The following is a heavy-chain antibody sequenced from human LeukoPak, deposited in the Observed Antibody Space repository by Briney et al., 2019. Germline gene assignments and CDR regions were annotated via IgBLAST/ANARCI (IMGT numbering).Heavy chain of an antibody. CDR3: VGRDGATLYYGMDV. J-gene: IGHJ6*02. V-gene: IGHV3-9*01. Sequence: GGSLRLSCAASGFTFDDYAMHWVRQAPGKGLEWVSGISWNSGSIGYADSVKGRFTISRDNAKNSLYLQMNSLRAEDTALYYCVGRDGATLYYGMDVWGQGTTVTVSS. CDR1: GFTFDDYA. D-gene: IGHD5-24*01. CDR2: ISWNSGSI.